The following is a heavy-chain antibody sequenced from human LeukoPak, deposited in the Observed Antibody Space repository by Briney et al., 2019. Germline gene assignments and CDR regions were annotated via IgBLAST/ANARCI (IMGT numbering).Heavy chain of an antibody. CDR3: ARVPDTGATNHFNFDY. V-gene: IGHV6-1*01. J-gene: IGHJ4*02. CDR2: TYYRSKWYN. D-gene: IGHD1-26*01. Sequence: SQTLSLTRAISGDSVSSNSAAWNWIRQSPSRGLEWLGRTYYRSKWYNDYAVSVKSRITINPDTSKNQFSLQLNSVTPEDTAVYYCARVPDTGATNHFNFDYWGQGTLVTVSS. CDR1: GDSVSSNSAA.